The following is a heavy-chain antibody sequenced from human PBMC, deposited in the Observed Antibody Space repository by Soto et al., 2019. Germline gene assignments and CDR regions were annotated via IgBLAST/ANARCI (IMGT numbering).Heavy chain of an antibody. V-gene: IGHV4-31*03. CDR2: MYSSGTT. CDR1: GVSIASGGFY. CDR3: ARDRGSVSGYDYMS. Sequence: QVQLQESGPGLVKPSQTLSLTCTVSGVSIASGGFYWAWIRHYPGLGLVWIGSMYSSGTTYYTPSLRSRIAMSLDTSKNQFSLELSSVSAADTAVYYCARDRGSVSGYDYMSWGRGTLVTVSS. J-gene: IGHJ5*02. D-gene: IGHD5-12*01.